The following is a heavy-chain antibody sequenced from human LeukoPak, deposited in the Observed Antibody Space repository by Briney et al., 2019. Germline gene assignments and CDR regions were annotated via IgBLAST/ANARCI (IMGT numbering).Heavy chain of an antibody. CDR3: ARPRGGIAAAGTEFDY. V-gene: IGHV4-39*01. CDR1: GGSISSSSYY. CDR2: IYYSGST. Sequence: PSETLSLTCTVSGGSISSSSYYWGWIRQPPGKGLEWIGSIYYSGSTYYNPSLKSRVTISVDTSKNQFSLKLSSVTAADTAVYYCARPRGGIAAAGTEFDYWGQGTLVTVSS. D-gene: IGHD6-13*01. J-gene: IGHJ4*02.